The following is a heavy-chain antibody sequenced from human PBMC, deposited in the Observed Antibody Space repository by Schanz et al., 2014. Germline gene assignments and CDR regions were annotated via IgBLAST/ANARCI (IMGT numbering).Heavy chain of an antibody. CDR1: GYIFGSHG. CDR2: INPSGGST. CDR3: ARDGEAAAGCDY. J-gene: IGHJ4*02. D-gene: IGHD6-13*01. Sequence: QLMQSGSEVRKPGASVKVSCKASGYIFGSHGMTWLRQAPGQGLEWMGIINPSGGSTSYAQKFQGRVTMTRDTSTSTVYMELSSLRSEDTAVYYCARDGEAAAGCDYWGQGTLVTVSS. V-gene: IGHV1-46*03.